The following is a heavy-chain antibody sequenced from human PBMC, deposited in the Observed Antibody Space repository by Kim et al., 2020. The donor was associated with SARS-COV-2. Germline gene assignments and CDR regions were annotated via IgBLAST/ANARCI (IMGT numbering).Heavy chain of an antibody. D-gene: IGHD3-16*01. Sequence: NPSLKSAVTISVDTSKKQFSLKLTSVTAADTAVYYCARRSRGDGSPGYWGQGTLVTVSS. CDR3: ARRSRGDGSPGY. J-gene: IGHJ4*02. V-gene: IGHV4-39*01.